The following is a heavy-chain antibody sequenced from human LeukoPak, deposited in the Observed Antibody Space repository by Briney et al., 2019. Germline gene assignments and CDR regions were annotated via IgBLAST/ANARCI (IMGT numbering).Heavy chain of an antibody. V-gene: IGHV3-23*01. CDR2: ISTSVSST. CDR1: GFTFSSYA. D-gene: IGHD1-26*01. Sequence: PGGSLRLSCTASGFTFSSYALSWVRQAPAKGLEWVSTISTSVSSTYYADSVKGRFTISRDNSKNTLYLQMNTLRAEDTALYYCAKSFPTARLPDVWGQETTVTVSS. J-gene: IGHJ6*02. CDR3: AKSFPTARLPDV.